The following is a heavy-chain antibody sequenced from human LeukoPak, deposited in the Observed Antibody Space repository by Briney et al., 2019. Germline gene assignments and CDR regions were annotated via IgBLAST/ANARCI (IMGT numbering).Heavy chain of an antibody. Sequence: SETLSLTCTVSGGSISSSSYYWGWIRQPPGKGLEWIGSIYYSASTYYNPSLKSRVTISVDTSKNQFSLKLSSVTAADTAVYYCARQEWLVANYWGQGTLVTVSS. CDR2: IYYSAST. CDR3: ARQEWLVANY. J-gene: IGHJ4*02. V-gene: IGHV4-39*01. CDR1: GGSISSSSYY. D-gene: IGHD6-19*01.